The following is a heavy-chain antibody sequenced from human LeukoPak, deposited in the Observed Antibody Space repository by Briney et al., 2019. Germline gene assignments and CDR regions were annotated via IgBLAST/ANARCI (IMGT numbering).Heavy chain of an antibody. CDR3: AKDRRSQSGFDYYFDH. J-gene: IGHJ4*02. D-gene: IGHD5-12*01. CDR1: GFTFSSYA. CDR2: ISYDGSNK. Sequence: GGSLRLSCAASGFTFSSYAMHWVRQAPGKGLEWVAVISYDGSNKYYADSVKGRFTISRDNSKNTVSLQMNSLRPEDTALYFCAKDRRSQSGFDYYFDHWGQGTLVTVSS. V-gene: IGHV3-30-3*01.